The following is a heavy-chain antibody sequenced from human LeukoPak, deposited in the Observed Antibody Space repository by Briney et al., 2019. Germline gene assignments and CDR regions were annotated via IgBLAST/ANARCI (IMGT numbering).Heavy chain of an antibody. D-gene: IGHD3-10*01. CDR1: GGSISSSSYY. CDR3: ARHYYGSGSYYNDAYFDY. Sequence: SETLSLTCTVSGGSISSSSYYWGWIRQPPGKGLEWIGRIYYSGSTYYNPSLKSRVTISVDTSKNQFSLKLSSVTAADTAVYYCARHYYGSGSYYNDAYFDYWGQGTLVTVSS. V-gene: IGHV4-39*01. J-gene: IGHJ4*02. CDR2: IYYSGST.